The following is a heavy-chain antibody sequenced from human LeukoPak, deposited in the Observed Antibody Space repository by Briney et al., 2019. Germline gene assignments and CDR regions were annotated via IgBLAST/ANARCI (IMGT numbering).Heavy chain of an antibody. CDR3: ARRGYCATTTCYRLFDY. V-gene: IGHV5-10-1*01. CDR2: IDPSDSYT. CDR1: GYSFTNYW. D-gene: IGHD2-2*01. Sequence: HGESLRISCKGSGYSFTNYWISWVRQMPGKGLEWMGTIDPSDSYTNYSPSFQGHVTISADKSISTAYLQWSSLKASDTAMYYCARRGYCATTTCYRLFDYWGQGTLVTVSS. J-gene: IGHJ4*02.